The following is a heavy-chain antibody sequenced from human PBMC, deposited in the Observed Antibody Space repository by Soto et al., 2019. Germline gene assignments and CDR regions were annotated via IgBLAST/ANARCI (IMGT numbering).Heavy chain of an antibody. D-gene: IGHD4-17*01. CDR2: ISGSGGST. CDR1: GFTFSSYA. CDR3: AKDPAVTTGNYYFDY. V-gene: IGHV3-23*01. J-gene: IGHJ4*02. Sequence: EVQLLEAGGGLVQPGGSLRLSCAASGFTFSSYAMSWVRQAPGKGLEWVSAISGSGGSTYYADSVKGRFTISRDNSKNTLNLQMNSLRAEDTAVYYGAKDPAVTTGNYYFDYWVQGTLVTVSS.